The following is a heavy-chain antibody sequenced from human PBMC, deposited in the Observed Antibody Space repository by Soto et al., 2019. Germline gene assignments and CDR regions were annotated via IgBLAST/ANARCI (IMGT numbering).Heavy chain of an antibody. D-gene: IGHD2-15*01. Sequence: DWVSTIGGNGVTTFYADSAKGRFTISRDISRNTVFLQMSSLRAEDTALYYCAKSSRYCSGGGCFYYFDYWGQGTLVTVSS. V-gene: IGHV3-23*01. CDR3: AKSSRYCSGGGCFYYFDY. J-gene: IGHJ4*02. CDR2: IGGNGVTT.